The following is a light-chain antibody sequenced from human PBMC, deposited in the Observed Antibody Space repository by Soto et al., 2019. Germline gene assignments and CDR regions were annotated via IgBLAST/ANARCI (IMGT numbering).Light chain of an antibody. CDR2: GAS. CDR3: QQYGRT. J-gene: IGKJ1*01. Sequence: EIVLTQSPGTLSLSPGERATLSCRASQSVSSSYLAWYQQKPGPAPRLLIYGASSRATGIPDRVSGSGSGTDFTLTISRLEPEDFAVYYCQQYGRTFGQGTKVEIK. CDR1: QSVSSSY. V-gene: IGKV3-20*01.